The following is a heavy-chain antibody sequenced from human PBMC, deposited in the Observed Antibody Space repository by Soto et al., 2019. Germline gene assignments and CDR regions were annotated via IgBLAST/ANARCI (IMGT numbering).Heavy chain of an antibody. CDR1: VFTASDHY. D-gene: IGHD4-4*01. Sequence: VGSLRLSCVASVFTASDHYIDCVRQSPGKGLEWFGRARSKANSYSTEYAASVKGRFTISRDNSKNSLYLQMNSLRTDDTAVYYCIRGTDSNYDAWGQGTLVTVSS. CDR3: IRGTDSNYDA. J-gene: IGHJ5*02. CDR2: ARSKANSYST. V-gene: IGHV3-72*01.